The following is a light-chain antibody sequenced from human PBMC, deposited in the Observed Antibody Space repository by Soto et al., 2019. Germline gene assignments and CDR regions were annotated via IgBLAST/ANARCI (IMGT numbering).Light chain of an antibody. CDR2: GAS. J-gene: IGKJ3*01. CDR1: QSINRY. Sequence: DIQMTQSPSSLSASVGDRVTITCRASQSINRYLNWYQQRPGKAPKVLIYGASTLQSGVPSRFSGSGSGTDFTLTISSLQPEDFAIYYCQQSYSTPFTFGPGTKVDI. V-gene: IGKV1-39*01. CDR3: QQSYSTPFT.